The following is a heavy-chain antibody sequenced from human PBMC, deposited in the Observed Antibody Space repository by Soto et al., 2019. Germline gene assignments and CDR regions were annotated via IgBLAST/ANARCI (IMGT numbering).Heavy chain of an antibody. V-gene: IGHV5-51*01. CDR1: VYNFHTYR. Sequence: GESLKISCKGSVYNFHTYRIAWVRQMPGKGLEWMGFIYPPDTDTRYSSSFRGQVTISADKSINTAYLQWTSLKASDTAIYFCASPTDYHYGMQVWGQGTTVTAP. D-gene: IGHD4-17*01. J-gene: IGHJ6*02. CDR2: IYPPDTDT. CDR3: ASPTDYHYGMQV.